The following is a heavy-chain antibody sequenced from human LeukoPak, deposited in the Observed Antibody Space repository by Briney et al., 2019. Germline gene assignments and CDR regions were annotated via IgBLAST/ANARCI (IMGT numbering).Heavy chain of an antibody. CDR2: IKQDGSEK. CDR1: GFTFSSYW. V-gene: IGHV3-7*01. J-gene: IGHJ3*02. D-gene: IGHD3-9*01. Sequence: GGSLRLSCAASGFTFSSYWMSWVRQAPGKGLEWVANIKQDGSEKYYVDSVKGRFTISRDDAKNSLYLQMNSLRAEDTAVYYCARDTLRYFDWLSLGPAFDIWGQGTMVTVSS. CDR3: ARDTLRYFDWLSLGPAFDI.